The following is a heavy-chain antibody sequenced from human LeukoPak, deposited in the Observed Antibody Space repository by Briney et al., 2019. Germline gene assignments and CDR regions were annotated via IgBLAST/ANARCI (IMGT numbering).Heavy chain of an antibody. D-gene: IGHD3-16*01. J-gene: IGHJ4*02. CDR2: INPNSGGT. Sequence: ASVKVSCKASGYTFPIYYMHWVRQAPGQGLEWMGWINPNSGGTNYAQKFQGRVTMTRDTSISTAYMELSSLRSDDSAVYYCARVTWRFLAGYFDYWGQGTLVTVSS. V-gene: IGHV1-2*02. CDR1: GYTFPIYY. CDR3: ARVTWRFLAGYFDY.